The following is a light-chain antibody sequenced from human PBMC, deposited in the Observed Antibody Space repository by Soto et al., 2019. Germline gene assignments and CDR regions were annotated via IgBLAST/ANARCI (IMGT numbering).Light chain of an antibody. CDR1: QDISDY. Sequence: DIQMTQSPSSLSASVGDRVTITCRASQDISDYLTWYHQRPGNAPKVLVYGASSLQSGVPSRFSGSGAGTDFTLTITSLQPEDFEIYYCQQSYSNVITFGQGTRLEI. CDR2: GAS. V-gene: IGKV1-39*01. J-gene: IGKJ5*01. CDR3: QQSYSNVIT.